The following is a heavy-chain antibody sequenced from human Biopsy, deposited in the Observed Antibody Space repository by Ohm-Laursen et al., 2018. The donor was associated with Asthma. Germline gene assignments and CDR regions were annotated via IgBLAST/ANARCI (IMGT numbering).Heavy chain of an antibody. Sequence: ASVKVSCKASGYTFTSTVYGISWVRQAPGQGLEWMGWIRPHTGDTNYAQMLRGRVTMTTDTSTSTAYMELRGLRSDDTAVYYCARDPGGFDPWDQGTLVTVSS. CDR3: ARDPGGFDP. V-gene: IGHV1-18*01. D-gene: IGHD3-10*01. CDR1: GYTFTSTVYG. CDR2: IRPHTGDT. J-gene: IGHJ5*02.